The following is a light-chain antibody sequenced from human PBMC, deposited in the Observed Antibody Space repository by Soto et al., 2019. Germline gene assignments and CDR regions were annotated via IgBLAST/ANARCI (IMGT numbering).Light chain of an antibody. CDR2: EVT. CDR1: TSDIGAYNY. Sequence: SVLTHPPSASASPGQSVTISCTGTTSDIGAYNYVSWYQQRPGKAPKLIIYEVTRRPSGVPDRIFGSKYDTTASLTVSGLQAEDEADYYCSSFAGTTGFVVGTWTKVNVL. J-gene: IGLJ1*01. CDR3: SSFAGTTGFV. V-gene: IGLV2-8*01.